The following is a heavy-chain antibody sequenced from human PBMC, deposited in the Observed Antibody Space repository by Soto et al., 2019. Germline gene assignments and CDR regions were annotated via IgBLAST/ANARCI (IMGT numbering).Heavy chain of an antibody. CDR3: ARDPFGQTYPVVYEY. D-gene: IGHD3-3*01. CDR1: GFTFSRYG. V-gene: IGHV3-30*03. CDR2: ISDNGSDK. J-gene: IGHJ4*02. Sequence: QVQLVESGGGVVQPERSLRLSCAASGFTFSRYGMHWVRQTPGKGLEWVAVISDNGSDKYYGASVKGRFTISRDNSKNTLDLQMNSLRAEDTAVYFCARDPFGQTYPVVYEYWGQGTLVTVSS.